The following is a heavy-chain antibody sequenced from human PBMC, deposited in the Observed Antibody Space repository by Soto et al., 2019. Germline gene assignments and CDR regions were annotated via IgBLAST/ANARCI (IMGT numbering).Heavy chain of an antibody. J-gene: IGHJ4*02. V-gene: IGHV4-31*03. CDR1: GGSISSGAYY. Sequence: QVQLQESGPGLVKPSQTLSLTCTVSGGSISSGAYYWSWIRQYPGKGLEWIGYIYYSGSTYYNPSFKGRVTISVDTSKNQFSLKLSSVTAAATAVYYCARWPQLEPRFDYWGQGTLVTVSS. CDR3: ARWPQLEPRFDY. CDR2: IYYSGST. D-gene: IGHD1-1*01.